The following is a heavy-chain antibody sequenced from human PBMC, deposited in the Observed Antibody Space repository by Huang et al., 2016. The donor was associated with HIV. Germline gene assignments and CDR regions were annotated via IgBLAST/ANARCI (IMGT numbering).Heavy chain of an antibody. J-gene: IGHJ5*02. V-gene: IGHV4-34*01. CDR2: INHSGST. Sequence: QVQLQQWGAGLLKPSETLSLTCAVYGGSFSGYYWNWLRQSPGKGLEWIGQINHSGSTNYNPSLKSRVTISVDTSKNHVSLKLNSVTAADTAVYYCAREVMITFGGPFDPWGHGNLVTVSS. D-gene: IGHD3-16*01. CDR3: AREVMITFGGPFDP. CDR1: GGSFSGYY.